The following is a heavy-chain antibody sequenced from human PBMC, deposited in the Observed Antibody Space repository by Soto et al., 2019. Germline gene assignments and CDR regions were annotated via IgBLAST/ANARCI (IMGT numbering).Heavy chain of an antibody. CDR3: ARANYYGSEIRYYYYGMDV. Sequence: PGGSLRLSCAASGFTFSSYSMNWVRQAPGKGLEWVSSISSSSSYIYYADSVKGRFTISRDNAKNSLYLQMNSLRAEDTAVYYCARANYYGSEIRYYYYGMDVWGQGTTVTVSS. CDR2: ISSSSSYI. V-gene: IGHV3-21*01. D-gene: IGHD3-10*01. J-gene: IGHJ6*02. CDR1: GFTFSSYS.